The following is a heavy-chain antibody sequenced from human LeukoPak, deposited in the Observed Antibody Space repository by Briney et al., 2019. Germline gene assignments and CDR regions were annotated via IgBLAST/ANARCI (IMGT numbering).Heavy chain of an antibody. V-gene: IGHV4-59*01. D-gene: IGHD2-21*01. J-gene: IGHJ6*02. CDR1: GGSISSYY. Sequence: PSETLSLTCTVSGGSISSYYWSWIRQPPGKGLEWIGYIYYSGSTNYNPSLKSRVTISVDTSKNQFSLKLSSVTAADTAVYYCASSILFREYYYYGMDVWGQGTTVTVSS. CDR2: IYYSGST. CDR3: ASSILFREYYYYGMDV.